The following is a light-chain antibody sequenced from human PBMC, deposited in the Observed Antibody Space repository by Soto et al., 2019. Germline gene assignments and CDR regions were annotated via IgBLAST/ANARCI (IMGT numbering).Light chain of an antibody. CDR2: RAS. Sequence: EIVMTQSPATLSVSPGERATLSCRASQSVSSKLAWYQQKPGQAPRLLIYRASTRATDIPARFSGSGSGTDFTLTISSLEPEDFAVYYCQQRNKWPPVTFGGGTKVDIK. CDR3: QQRNKWPPVT. J-gene: IGKJ4*01. CDR1: QSVSSK. V-gene: IGKV3-15*01.